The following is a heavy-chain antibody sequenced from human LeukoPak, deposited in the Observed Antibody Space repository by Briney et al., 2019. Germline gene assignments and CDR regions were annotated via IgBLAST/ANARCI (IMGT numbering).Heavy chain of an antibody. CDR1: TVSGSSGNW. Sequence: SETLSLTCALSTVSGSSGNWWSWVRQPPGKGLEWIGEVHKTGKTNYNPSLKTRVTISIDASKNQLSLEMTSVTAADAAVYYCARELLGAPTPGAYWGQGTRVTVSS. CDR3: ARELLGAPTPGAY. D-gene: IGHD7-27*01. V-gene: IGHV4-4*02. J-gene: IGHJ4*02. CDR2: VHKTGKT.